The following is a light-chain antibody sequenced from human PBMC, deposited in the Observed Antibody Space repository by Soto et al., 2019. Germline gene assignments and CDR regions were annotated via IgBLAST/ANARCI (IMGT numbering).Light chain of an antibody. CDR1: QDISSW. J-gene: IGKJ4*01. CDR2: AAS. V-gene: IGKV1-12*01. CDR3: QQADSFPLT. Sequence: DIQMTQSPSSVSASVGDRVTITCRASQDISSWLAWYQQKPGKAPKLLIYAASSLQGGVPSRFSGSGSGTDFTLDISSMQPEDFATYYCQQADSFPLTFGGGTKVEIK.